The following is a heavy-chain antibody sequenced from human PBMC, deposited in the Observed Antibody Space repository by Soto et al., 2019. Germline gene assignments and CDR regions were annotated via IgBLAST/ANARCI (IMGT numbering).Heavy chain of an antibody. CDR3: AKDPYGGYFLRVDY. J-gene: IGHJ4*01. V-gene: IGHV3-23*01. D-gene: IGHD5-12*01. CDR2: ISGSDGST. CDR1: GFTFSSYA. Sequence: GGSLRLSCAASGFTFSSYAMSWVRQAPGKGLEWVSAISGSDGSTYHAESVKGRFTISRDNSKNTLYLQMNSLRAEDTAVYYCAKDPYGGYFLRVDYWAHGTLVTVSS.